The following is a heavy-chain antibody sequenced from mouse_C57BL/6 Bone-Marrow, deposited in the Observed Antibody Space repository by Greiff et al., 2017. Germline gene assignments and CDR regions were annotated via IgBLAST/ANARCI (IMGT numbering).Heavy chain of an antibody. V-gene: IGHV1-69*01. D-gene: IGHD2-4*01. Sequence: VQLQQPGAELVMPGASVKLSCKASGYTFTSYWMHWVKQRPGQGLEWIGEIDPSDSYTNYNQKFKGKSTLTVDKSSSTAYMQLSSLTSEDSAVYYCARNYDCDVEFAYWGQGTLVTVSA. CDR2: IDPSDSYT. J-gene: IGHJ3*01. CDR3: ARNYDCDVEFAY. CDR1: GYTFTSYW.